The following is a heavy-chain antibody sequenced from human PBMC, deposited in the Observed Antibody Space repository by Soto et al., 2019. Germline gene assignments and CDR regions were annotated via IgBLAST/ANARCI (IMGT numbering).Heavy chain of an antibody. CDR2: VYYTGST. D-gene: IGHD3-10*01. J-gene: IGHJ5*02. CDR1: GGSISSDGYY. Sequence: SETLSLTCTVSGGSISSDGYYGDWIRQPPGKGLEWIGSVYYTGSTYYNPSLKSRLTISVDTSKNQFSLILSSVTAADTAVYYCARGARPPPGITMVRGVFIERTNWFDPWGQGTLVTVSS. V-gene: IGHV4-39*01. CDR3: ARGARPPPGITMVRGVFIERTNWFDP.